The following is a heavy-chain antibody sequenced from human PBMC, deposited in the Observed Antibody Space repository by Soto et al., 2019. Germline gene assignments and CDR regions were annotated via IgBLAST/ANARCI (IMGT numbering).Heavy chain of an antibody. V-gene: IGHV1-46*01. J-gene: IGHJ4*02. Sequence: ASVKVSCKASGYTFTSYYMHWVRQAPGQGLEWMGIINPSGGSTRYAQKFQGRVTITRDTSASTAYMELSSLRSEDTAVYYCARILYDSSGYRYFDYWGQGTLVTVSS. CDR2: INPSGGST. CDR1: GYTFTSYY. CDR3: ARILYDSSGYRYFDY. D-gene: IGHD3-22*01.